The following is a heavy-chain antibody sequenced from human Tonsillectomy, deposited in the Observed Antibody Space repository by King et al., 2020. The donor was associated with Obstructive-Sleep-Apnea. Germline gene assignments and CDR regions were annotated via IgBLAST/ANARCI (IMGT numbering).Heavy chain of an antibody. J-gene: IGHJ3*02. Sequence: EQLVQSGAEVKKPGESLKISCKGSGYSFTSYWIGWVRQMPGKGLEWMGIMYPGDSDTRYSPSFQGKVTSSADKSISTAYLQWSSLKASDTALYYCGRQREECYDMLTGSYILSAFDIWGQGTMVTVSS. D-gene: IGHD3-9*01. CDR2: MYPGDSDT. V-gene: IGHV5-51*01. CDR3: GRQREECYDMLTGSYILSAFDI. CDR1: GYSFTSYW.